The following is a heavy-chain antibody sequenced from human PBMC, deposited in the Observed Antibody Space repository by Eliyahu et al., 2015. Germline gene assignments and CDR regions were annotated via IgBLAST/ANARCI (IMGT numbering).Heavy chain of an antibody. V-gene: IGHV2-5*01. CDR1: GFXLSXXGVG. D-gene: IGHD5-12*01. CDR2: LYWNDDK. J-gene: IGHJ4*02. CDR3: ARRLAYSGFDYSTYFDY. Sequence: QITLKESGPTLVKPTQTLTLTFTFSGFXLSXXGVGVGWIRQPPGKALEWLALLYWNDDKRYSPSLNSRLTITKDTSKNQVVLTVTNMDPVDTATYYCARRLAYSGFDYSTYFDYWGQGTLVTVSP.